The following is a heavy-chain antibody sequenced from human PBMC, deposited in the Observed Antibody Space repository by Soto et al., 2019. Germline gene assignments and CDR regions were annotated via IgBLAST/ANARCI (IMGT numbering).Heavy chain of an antibody. J-gene: IGHJ4*02. V-gene: IGHV3-23*01. Sequence: EVLLLDSGGGLVQPGGSLRLSCAASGFTFSNDAMTWVRQAPGKGPEWISTVNNGGGGTYYADSVKGRFTISRDNSKNTLYLQVSSLRAEDTAVYYCAKERLGRGIDYWGQGILVTVSS. CDR2: VNNGGGGT. CDR3: AKERLGRGIDY. CDR1: GFTFSNDA. D-gene: IGHD3-10*01.